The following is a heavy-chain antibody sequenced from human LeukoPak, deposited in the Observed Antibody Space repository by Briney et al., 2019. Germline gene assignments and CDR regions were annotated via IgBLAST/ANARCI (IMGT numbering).Heavy chain of an antibody. V-gene: IGHV4-34*01. CDR1: GGSFSGYY. CDR3: ARDYPLDYDFWSGYYNYYYMDV. Sequence: PSETLSLTCAVYGGSFSGYYWSWIRQPPGKGLEWIGEINHSGSTNYNPSLKSRVTISVDTSKNQFSLKLSSVTAADTAVYYCARDYPLDYDFWSGYYNYYYMDVWGKGTTVTVSS. CDR2: INHSGST. J-gene: IGHJ6*03. D-gene: IGHD3-3*01.